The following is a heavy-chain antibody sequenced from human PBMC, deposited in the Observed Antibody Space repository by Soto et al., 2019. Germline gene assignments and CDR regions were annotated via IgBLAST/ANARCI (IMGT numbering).Heavy chain of an antibody. CDR1: GYTFTRYG. V-gene: IGHV1-18*01. Sequence: QVQLVHSGAEVKKPGASVKVYCKASGYTFTRYGISWVQKAPRQGLEWMGGIIAYNGNTNYAQKLQGRVTLTTDTSPSTAYMELRSVRSDDTAVHSGARDESWYFDYGGQRNLV. CDR2: IIAYNGNT. J-gene: IGHJ4*02. CDR3: ARDESWYFDY.